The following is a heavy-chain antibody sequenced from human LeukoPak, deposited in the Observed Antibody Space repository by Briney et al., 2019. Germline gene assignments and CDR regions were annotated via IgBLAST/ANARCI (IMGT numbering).Heavy chain of an antibody. Sequence: GGSLRLSCAASGFTVRRKYMTWVRQAPGKGLEWILHISTSGSIIHYADSVKGRFTISRDNAKNSLYLQMNSLRAEDTALYFCARDATTEPGTVYMDVWGKGTTVTISS. V-gene: IGHV3-48*03. CDR2: ISTSGSII. D-gene: IGHD6-13*01. J-gene: IGHJ6*03. CDR1: GFTVRRKY. CDR3: ARDATTEPGTVYMDV.